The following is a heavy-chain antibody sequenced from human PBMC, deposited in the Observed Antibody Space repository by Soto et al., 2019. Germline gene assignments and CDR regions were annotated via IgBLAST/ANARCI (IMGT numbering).Heavy chain of an antibody. CDR3: AGAYGDHHYFDY. V-gene: IGHV3-33*01. J-gene: IGHJ4*02. CDR2: IWYDGSNK. CDR1: GFTFSRCG. Sequence: QVQLVESGGGVVQPGRSLRLSCVASGFTFSRCGMHWVRQAPGKGLEWVAIIWYDGSNKYYADSLKDRFTISRDNSKNTLYLQMTSLRAEDTAVYYCAGAYGDHHYFDYWGQGTLVTVSS. D-gene: IGHD4-17*01.